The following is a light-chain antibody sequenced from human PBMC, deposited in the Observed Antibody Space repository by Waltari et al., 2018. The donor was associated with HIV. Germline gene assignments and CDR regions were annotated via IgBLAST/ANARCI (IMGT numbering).Light chain of an antibody. Sequence: EIVMTQSPATLSVSPGARATLSCRASQSVSSNLAWYQQKPGQAPRLLMYGASTRATGIPARFSVSGSGTEFTLTISSLQSEDFVVYYCQQYNNRPWTFGQGTTVEIK. CDR2: GAS. V-gene: IGKV3D-15*01. CDR1: QSVSSN. CDR3: QQYNNRPWT. J-gene: IGKJ1*01.